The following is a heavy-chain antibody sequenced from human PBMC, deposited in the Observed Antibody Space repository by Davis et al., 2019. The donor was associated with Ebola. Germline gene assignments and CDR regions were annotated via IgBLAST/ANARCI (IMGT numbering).Heavy chain of an antibody. CDR2: ISGSGGST. Sequence: PGGSLRLSCAASGFTFSSYAMSWVRQAPGKGLEWVSAISGSGGSTYYADSVKGRFTISRDNSKNTLYLQMNSLRAEDTAVYYCAKGGDYVYYYYYGMDVWGKGTTVTVSS. D-gene: IGHD2-21*02. CDR1: GFTFSSYA. V-gene: IGHV3-23*01. J-gene: IGHJ6*04. CDR3: AKGGDYVYYYYYGMDV.